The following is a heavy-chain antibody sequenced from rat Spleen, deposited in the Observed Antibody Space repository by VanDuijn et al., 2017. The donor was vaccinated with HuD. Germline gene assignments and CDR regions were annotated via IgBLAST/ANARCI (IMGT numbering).Heavy chain of an antibody. J-gene: IGHJ2*01. CDR1: GFTFSNYD. V-gene: IGHV5-25*01. CDR2: ISSGGGGI. CDR3: ARRHYGYTDYFDY. D-gene: IGHD1-9*01. Sequence: EVQLVESGGGLVQPGRSLKLSCAASGFTFSNYDMAWVRQAPTKGLEWVAYISSGGGGIYYPDSVKGRFTISRDNAKSTLSLQMDSLRSEDTATFYCARRHYGYTDYFDYWGQGVMVTVSS.